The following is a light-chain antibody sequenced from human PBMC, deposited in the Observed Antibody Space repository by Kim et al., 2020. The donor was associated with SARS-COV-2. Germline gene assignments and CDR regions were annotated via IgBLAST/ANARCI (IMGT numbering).Light chain of an antibody. V-gene: IGKV1-39*01. CDR3: QQSYMTPRT. CDR1: QSISTY. CDR2: AVS. J-gene: IGKJ1*01. Sequence: ASIGDRVTITCLASQSISTYLNWYQQKPGEAPKLLIYAVSRLHSGVPSRFSGSGSRTDFTLTISSLQSEDFATYFCQQSYMTPRTFSQGTKVDIK.